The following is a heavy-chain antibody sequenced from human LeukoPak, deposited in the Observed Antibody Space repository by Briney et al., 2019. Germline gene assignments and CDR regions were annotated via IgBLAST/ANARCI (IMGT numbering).Heavy chain of an antibody. CDR2: TYYRSKWFD. D-gene: IGHD6-13*01. J-gene: IGHJ3*02. CDR3: AREFEHQLAYDAFDI. CDR1: GDSVSSNSAA. Sequence: SQTLSLTFAISGDSVSSNSAAWNWIRQSPSRGLEWLGRTYYRSKWFDDYAVSVKSRMTIKADTSKNQFSLQLNSATPEDTAVYYCAREFEHQLAYDAFDIWGQGTMVTVSS. V-gene: IGHV6-1*01.